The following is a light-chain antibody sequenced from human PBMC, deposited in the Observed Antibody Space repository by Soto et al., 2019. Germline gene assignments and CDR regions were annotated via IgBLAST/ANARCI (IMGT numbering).Light chain of an antibody. Sequence: TVLTPSPATLSLSPGAGSTLCCRASQSVSRYLAWYQQKPGQAPRLLIYDASNRATGIPARFSGSGSGTDFTLTISSLEPEDFAVYYCQQRSNWLFGPRTKVDIK. J-gene: IGKJ3*01. V-gene: IGKV3-11*01. CDR2: DAS. CDR1: QSVSRY. CDR3: QQRSNWL.